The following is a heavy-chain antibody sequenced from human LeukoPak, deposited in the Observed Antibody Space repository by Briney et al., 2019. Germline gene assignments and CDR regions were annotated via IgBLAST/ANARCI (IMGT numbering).Heavy chain of an antibody. CDR2: ISSSSSTI. Sequence: GGSLRLSCAASGFTFSSYSINWVRQAPGKGLEWVSYISSSSSTIYYADSVKGRFTISRDNAKNSLYLQMNSLRAEDTAVYYCARDSPSYYDFWSGYFNYYYYYMDVWGKGTTVTVSS. CDR3: ARDSPSYYDFWSGYFNYYYYYMDV. CDR1: GFTFSSYS. D-gene: IGHD3-3*01. V-gene: IGHV3-48*04. J-gene: IGHJ6*03.